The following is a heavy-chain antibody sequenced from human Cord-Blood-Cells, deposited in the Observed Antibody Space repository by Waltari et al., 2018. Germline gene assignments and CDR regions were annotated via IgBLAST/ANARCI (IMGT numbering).Heavy chain of an antibody. D-gene: IGHD4-17*01. Sequence: QVQLQESGPGLVKPSETLSLTCAVSGYSIRSGYYWVWIRQPPGKGLEWIGSNYHIGRTYYNPSLKSRVTISVDTSKNQFSLKLSSVTAADTAVYYCARTNDYGDYWYFDLWGRGTLVTVSS. V-gene: IGHV4-38-2*01. CDR1: GYSIRSGYY. CDR2: NYHIGRT. CDR3: ARTNDYGDYWYFDL. J-gene: IGHJ2*01.